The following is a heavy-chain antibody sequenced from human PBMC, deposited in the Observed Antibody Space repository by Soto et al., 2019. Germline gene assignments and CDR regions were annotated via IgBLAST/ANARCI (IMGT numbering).Heavy chain of an antibody. V-gene: IGHV1-69*01. CDR2: IIPVFGTT. J-gene: IGHJ4*02. CDR3: SISNPFGCGDF. CDR1: GGTLNSYT. D-gene: IGHD2-21*01. Sequence: QVQLVQSGAEVKKPGSSVRVSCKASGGTLNSYTISWVRQAPGQGLEWMGGIIPVFGTTDYAQKLQGRVKNTAGQSTGTAYLDPLSPRTEDTAIYFRSISNPFGCGDFWGQGTLVTVSS.